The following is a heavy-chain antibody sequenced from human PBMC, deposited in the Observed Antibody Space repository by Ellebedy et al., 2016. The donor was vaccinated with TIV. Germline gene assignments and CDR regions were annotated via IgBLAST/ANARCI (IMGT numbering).Heavy chain of an antibody. J-gene: IGHJ5*02. CDR3: ALGQYNWFDP. CDR2: INPSNGNT. V-gene: IGHV1-18*01. D-gene: IGHD3/OR15-3a*01. CDR1: GITFTNYP. Sequence: ASVKVSCXTSGITFTNYPITWVRLAPGQGLEWMGWINPSNGNTNYAQKLQGRVTMTTDTFTTTAYMELRSLRSDDTAVYYCALGQYNWFDPWGQGTLVTVSS.